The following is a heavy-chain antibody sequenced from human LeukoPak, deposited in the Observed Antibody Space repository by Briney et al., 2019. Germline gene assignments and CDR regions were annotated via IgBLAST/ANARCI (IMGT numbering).Heavy chain of an antibody. CDR2: IYYSGNT. Sequence: SETLSLTCTVSGGSIGSYYWSWIRQPPGKGLEWIGYIYYSGNTNYNPSLKSRVTISVDTSKNQFSLKLSSVTAADTAVYYCARGAGSFEYWGQGTLVTVSS. CDR3: ARGAGSFEY. CDR1: GGSIGSYY. D-gene: IGHD1-26*01. V-gene: IGHV4-59*01. J-gene: IGHJ4*02.